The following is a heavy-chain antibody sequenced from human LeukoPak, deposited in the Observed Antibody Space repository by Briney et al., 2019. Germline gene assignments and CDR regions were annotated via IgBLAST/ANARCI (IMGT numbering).Heavy chain of an antibody. CDR1: GYTFTDYY. D-gene: IGHD3-3*02. CDR3: AREHLEGFDP. Sequence: ASVKVSCKASGYTFTDYYMHWLRQAPGQGLEWMGWISAYNGNTNYAQKLQGRVTMTTETSTSTAYMELRSLRSDDTAVYYCAREHLEGFDPWGQGTLVTVSS. J-gene: IGHJ5*02. CDR2: ISAYNGNT. V-gene: IGHV1-18*04.